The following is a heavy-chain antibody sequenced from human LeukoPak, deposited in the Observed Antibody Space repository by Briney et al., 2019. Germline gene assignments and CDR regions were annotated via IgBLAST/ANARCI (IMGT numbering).Heavy chain of an antibody. J-gene: IGHJ4*02. CDR2: ISSSSSYI. D-gene: IGHD6-19*01. Sequence: GGSLRLSCAASGFTFSSYSMNWVRQAPGKGLEWVSSISSSSSYIYYADSVKGRFTISRDNAKNSLYLQMNSLRAEDTAVYYCARSVLAVAGDFDYWGQGTLVIVSS. CDR1: GFTFSSYS. CDR3: ARSVLAVAGDFDY. V-gene: IGHV3-21*01.